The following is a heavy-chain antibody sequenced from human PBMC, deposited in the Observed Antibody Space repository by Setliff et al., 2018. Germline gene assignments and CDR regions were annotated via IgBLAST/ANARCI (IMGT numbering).Heavy chain of an antibody. CDR2: IYYRGTT. J-gene: IGHJ5*02. D-gene: IGHD2-15*01. CDR1: GGSIRDYY. CDR3: AAVGTAAGGGWFDP. Sequence: SETLSLTCTVSGGSIRDYYWNWIQQSPGKGLEWIGYIYYRGTTNYNSSLKSRVTISIDMSGNQFSLKLTSATAADTAVYFCAAVGTAAGGGWFDPWGQGTLVTVSS. V-gene: IGHV4-59*03.